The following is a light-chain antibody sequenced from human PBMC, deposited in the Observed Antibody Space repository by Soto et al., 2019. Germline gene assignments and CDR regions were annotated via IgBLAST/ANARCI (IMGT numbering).Light chain of an antibody. J-gene: IGLJ1*01. CDR3: AAWDDSLSGYV. CDR2: SNN. CDR1: SSNIGSNY. Sequence: QSVLTQPPSASGTPGQRVTISCSGGSSNIGSNYVYWYQQLPGTAPKLLIYSNNDRPSGVPARFSGSKSGPSASLAISGLRSEDEADYFCAAWDDSLSGYVFGTGTKVTVL. V-gene: IGLV1-47*02.